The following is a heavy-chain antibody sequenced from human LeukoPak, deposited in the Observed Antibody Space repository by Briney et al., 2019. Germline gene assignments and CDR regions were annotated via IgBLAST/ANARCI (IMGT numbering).Heavy chain of an antibody. CDR2: INPSRGGT. Sequence: ASVKVSCKASGYTFTGYYMHWVRQAPGQGLEWMGWINPSRGGTNYAQNFQGRVAMTSDTSISTAYMELIRLRSDDTAVYYCAREGDCSGGSCLTDAFDIWGQGTMVTVSS. CDR1: GYTFTGYY. CDR3: AREGDCSGGSCLTDAFDI. J-gene: IGHJ3*02. V-gene: IGHV1-2*02. D-gene: IGHD2-15*01.